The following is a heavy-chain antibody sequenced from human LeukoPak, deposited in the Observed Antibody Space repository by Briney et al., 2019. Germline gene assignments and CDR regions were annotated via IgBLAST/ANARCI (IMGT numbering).Heavy chain of an antibody. CDR2: IYYSGST. V-gene: IGHV4-39*07. Sequence: PSETLSLTCTVSGGSISRSSYYWGWIRQPPGKGLEWIGNIYYSGSTYYNPSLESRVTMSVDTSKNQFSLKLTSVTAADTAVYFCAREAYYYDTSYFDYWGQGTLVAVSS. CDR1: GGSISRSSYY. CDR3: AREAYYYDTSYFDY. J-gene: IGHJ4*02. D-gene: IGHD3-22*01.